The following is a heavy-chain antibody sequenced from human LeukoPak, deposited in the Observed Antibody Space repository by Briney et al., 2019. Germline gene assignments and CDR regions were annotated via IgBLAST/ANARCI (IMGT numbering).Heavy chain of an antibody. V-gene: IGHV1-2*02. Sequence: ASVKVLWKPSGYTLTDYYTHWVRQAPGQGLEWMGWIDPRNGGTKYAQKFQGRVTMTRDTSISTAYMELSGLTSDDTAMYYCAKIGVSGSYWDFDTSGPETLVTVSS. CDR1: GYTLTDYY. CDR2: IDPRNGGT. CDR3: AKIGVSGSYWDFDT. J-gene: IGHJ4*03. D-gene: IGHD1-26*01.